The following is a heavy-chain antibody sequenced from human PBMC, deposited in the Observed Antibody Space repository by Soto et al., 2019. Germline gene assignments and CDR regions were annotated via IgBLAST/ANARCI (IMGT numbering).Heavy chain of an antibody. CDR3: AKDRLLWFGGNWFDP. CDR1: GFTLSSYA. CDR2: ISGSGGST. Sequence: AGGSLRLSCAASGFTLSSYAMSWVRQAPGKGLEWVSAISGSGGSTYYADSVKGRFTISRDNSKNTLYLQMNSLRAEDTAVYYCAKDRLLWFGGNWFDPWGQGTLVTVS. J-gene: IGHJ5*02. D-gene: IGHD3-10*01. V-gene: IGHV3-23*01.